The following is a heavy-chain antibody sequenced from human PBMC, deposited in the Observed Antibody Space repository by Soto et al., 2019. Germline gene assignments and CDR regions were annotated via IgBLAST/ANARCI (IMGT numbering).Heavy chain of an antibody. J-gene: IGHJ4*02. D-gene: IGHD5-18*01. V-gene: IGHV3-53*01. Sequence: GGSLRLSCAASGLTVSSSYMSWVRQAPGKGLQWVSVIYSAGSTYYANSVKGRFTISRDISTNMVYLQMSSLTDEDTAVYYCARARAPEYSSAIFFDIWGQGALFTVSS. CDR3: ARARAPEYSSAIFFDI. CDR1: GLTVSSSY. CDR2: IYSAGST.